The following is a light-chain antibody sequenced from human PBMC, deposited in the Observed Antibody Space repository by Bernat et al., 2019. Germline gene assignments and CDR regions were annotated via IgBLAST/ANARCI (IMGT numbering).Light chain of an antibody. CDR1: SSDVDGHNY. CDR3: GSYTSSSTLV. V-gene: IGLV2-14*03. Sequence: ALTQPASVSGAPGQSITISCTGTSSDVDGHNYVPWFQQNPGRAPKLMIYDVRDWPSGISNRFSGSTSGNTAALTISGLLAEDEADYYCGSYTSSSTLVCGGGTRLTVL. CDR2: DVR. J-gene: IGLJ3*02.